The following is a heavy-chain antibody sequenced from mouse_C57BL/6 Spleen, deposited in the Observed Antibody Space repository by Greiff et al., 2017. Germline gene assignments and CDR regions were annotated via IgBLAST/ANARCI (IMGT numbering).Heavy chain of an antibody. CDR1: GYTFTSYW. V-gene: IGHV1-50*01. D-gene: IGHD1-1*01. CDR2: IDPSDSYT. Sequence: VQLQQPGAELVKPGASVKLSCKASGYTFTSYWMQWVKQRPGQGLEWIGEIDPSDSYTNYNKKFKGKATLTVDTSSSTAYMQLSSLTSEDSAVYYCARGGATVWCVEVWCTGTTVTVSS. J-gene: IGHJ1*03. CDR3: ARGGATVWCVEV.